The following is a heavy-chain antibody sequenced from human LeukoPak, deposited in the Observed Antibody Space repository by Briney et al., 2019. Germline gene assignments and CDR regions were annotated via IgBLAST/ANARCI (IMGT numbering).Heavy chain of an antibody. CDR1: GYTLTSYY. D-gene: IGHD4-23*01. V-gene: IGHV1-46*01. Sequence: ASVKVSCKASGYTLTSYYLHWVRQAPGQGLEWMAIINPSGGSTSHAQKFQGRVTMTRDTSASTVYMELSSLRSEDTAVYYCARADYGGNSDYYYYGLDVWGQGTTVTVSS. CDR3: ARADYGGNSDYYYYGLDV. J-gene: IGHJ6*02. CDR2: INPSGGST.